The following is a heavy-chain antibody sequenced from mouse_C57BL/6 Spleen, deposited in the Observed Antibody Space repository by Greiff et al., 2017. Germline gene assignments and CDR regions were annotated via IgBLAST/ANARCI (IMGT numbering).Heavy chain of an antibody. CDR1: GYTFTDYE. Sequence: QVQLKQSGAELVRPGASVTLSCKASGYTFTDYEMHWVKQTPVHGLEWIGAIDPETGGTAYNQKFKGKAILTADKSSSTAYMELRSLTSEDSAVYYCTRGGGYAMDYWGQGTSVTVSS. J-gene: IGHJ4*01. CDR3: TRGGGYAMDY. V-gene: IGHV1-15*01. CDR2: IDPETGGT.